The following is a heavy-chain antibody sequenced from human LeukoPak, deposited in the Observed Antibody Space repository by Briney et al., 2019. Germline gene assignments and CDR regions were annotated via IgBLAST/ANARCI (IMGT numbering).Heavy chain of an antibody. CDR2: MNPNSGNT. V-gene: IGHV1-8*01. CDR1: GYTFTTHD. Sequence: ASVKVSCEASGYTFTTHDINWVRQAAGQGLEGMGWMNPNSGNTGNAQKFQGRVTMTRNTSISTAYMELTSLTSEDTAVYFCARIAAPGNRRLNFWGQGTLVTVSS. D-gene: IGHD6-13*01. J-gene: IGHJ4*02. CDR3: ARIAAPGNRRLNF.